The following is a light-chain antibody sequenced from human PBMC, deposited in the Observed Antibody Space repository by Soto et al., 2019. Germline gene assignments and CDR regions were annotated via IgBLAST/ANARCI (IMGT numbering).Light chain of an antibody. Sequence: QSALTQPASMSRSRVQSITISCTGTSRNVGFYDFVSWYQQHPGKVPILIIYGVTKRPSGVYHRFSGSKYGNTASLTISGRQVELKADYSCATYTGSSTYVFGGQTKLNVL. CDR3: ATYTGSSTYV. CDR2: GVT. V-gene: IGLV2-14*03. J-gene: IGLJ3*02. CDR1: SRNVGFYDF.